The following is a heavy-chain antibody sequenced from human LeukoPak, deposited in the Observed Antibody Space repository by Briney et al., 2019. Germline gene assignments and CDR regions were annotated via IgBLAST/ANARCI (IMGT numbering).Heavy chain of an antibody. CDR3: ARESLGLFDY. Sequence: PSETLSLTCTVSGGSISSYYWSWIRQPPGKGLEWIGYIYYSGSTNCNPSLKSRVTISVDRSKNQFSLKLSSVTAADTAVYYCARESLGLFDYWGQGTLVTVSS. CDR2: IYYSGST. J-gene: IGHJ4*02. V-gene: IGHV4-59*12. CDR1: GGSISSYY. D-gene: IGHD1-26*01.